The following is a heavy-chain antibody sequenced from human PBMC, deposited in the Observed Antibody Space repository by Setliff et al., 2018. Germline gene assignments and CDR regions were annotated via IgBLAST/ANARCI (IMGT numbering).Heavy chain of an antibody. D-gene: IGHD3-10*01. CDR1: GLTFSSYD. Sequence: GGSLRLSCAASGLTFSSYDMNWVRQAPGEGLEWVSTITSSGTNTYYRDSVKGRFTISRDNSKSTLYLQMNSLRAEDTAIYYCAKDKDVRVDYFDYWGPGTLVTVSS. V-gene: IGHV3-23*01. J-gene: IGHJ4*02. CDR2: ITSSGTNT. CDR3: AKDKDVRVDYFDY.